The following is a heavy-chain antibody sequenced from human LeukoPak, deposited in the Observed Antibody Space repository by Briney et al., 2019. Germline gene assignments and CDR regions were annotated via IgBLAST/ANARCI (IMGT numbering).Heavy chain of an antibody. CDR1: GYTFTAYY. CDR3: ARGTSSSNSNWFDP. V-gene: IGHV1-2*06. Sequence: GASVRVSCKASGYTFTAYYMHWVRQAPGQGLEWMGRFDANSGGTNYAQKFQDRVTMTRDTSISKAYMELSRLRSDDTAVYYCARGTSSSNSNWFDPWGQGTLVTVSS. J-gene: IGHJ5*02. D-gene: IGHD4-11*01. CDR2: FDANSGGT.